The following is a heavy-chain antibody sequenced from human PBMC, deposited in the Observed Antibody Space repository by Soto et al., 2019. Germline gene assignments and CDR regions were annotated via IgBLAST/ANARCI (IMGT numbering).Heavy chain of an antibody. D-gene: IGHD3-22*01. Sequence: PGGSLRLSCAASGVTFSSYAMSWVRQAPGKGLEWVSAISGSGGSTYYADSVKGRFTISRDNSKNTLYLQMNSLRAEDTAVYYCAQGGTMIVVVITYYFDYWGQGPLVTVSS. CDR1: GVTFSSYA. CDR3: AQGGTMIVVVITYYFDY. V-gene: IGHV3-23*01. J-gene: IGHJ4*02. CDR2: ISGSGGST.